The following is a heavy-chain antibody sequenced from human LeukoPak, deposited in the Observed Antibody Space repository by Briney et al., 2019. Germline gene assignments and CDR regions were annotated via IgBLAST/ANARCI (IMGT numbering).Heavy chain of an antibody. CDR1: GFTVSSNY. CDR3: ARGGLGSDFWSGYHDY. Sequence: GGSLRLSCAASGFTVSSNYMSWVRQAPRKGLEWVSVIYSGGSTYYADSVKGRFTISRDNSKNTLYLQMNSLRAEDTAVYYCARGGLGSDFWSGYHDYWGQGTLVTVSS. V-gene: IGHV3-53*01. J-gene: IGHJ4*02. D-gene: IGHD3-3*01. CDR2: IYSGGST.